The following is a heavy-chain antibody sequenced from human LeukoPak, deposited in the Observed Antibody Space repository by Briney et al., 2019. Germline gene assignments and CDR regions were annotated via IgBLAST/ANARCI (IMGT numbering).Heavy chain of an antibody. V-gene: IGHV1-2*02. Sequence: SVKVSCKASGYTFTGYYMHWVRQAPGQGLEWMGWINPNSGGTNYAQKFQGRVTMTRDTSISTAYMELSRLRSDDTAVYYCARGIAAAGNHFQHWGQGTLVTVSS. CDR1: GYTFTGYY. CDR2: INPNSGGT. D-gene: IGHD6-13*01. CDR3: ARGIAAAGNHFQH. J-gene: IGHJ1*01.